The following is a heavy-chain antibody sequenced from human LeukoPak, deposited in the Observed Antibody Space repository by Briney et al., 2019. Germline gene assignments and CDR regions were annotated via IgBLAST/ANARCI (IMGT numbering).Heavy chain of an antibody. V-gene: IGHV3-21*01. CDR1: GVTFSSYS. Sequence: GGSLRLSCAASGVTFSSYSMNWVRQAPGQGLEWVSSISSSSSYIYYADSVKGRFTISRDNAKNSLYLQMNSLRAEDTAVYYCARDGGVVPGSLPLNWFDPWGQGTLVTVSS. J-gene: IGHJ5*02. CDR2: ISSSSSYI. CDR3: ARDGGVVPGSLPLNWFDP. D-gene: IGHD2-2*01.